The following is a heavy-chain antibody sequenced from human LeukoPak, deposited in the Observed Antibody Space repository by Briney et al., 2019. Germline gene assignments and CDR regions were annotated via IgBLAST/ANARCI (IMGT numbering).Heavy chain of an antibody. J-gene: IGHJ4*02. V-gene: IGHV1-2*02. Sequence: GAPVKVSCKASGYTFTGYYIRWVRQAPGQGLEWMGWINPNSGVTNYAQKFQGRVTMARDTSINTAYMELSRLRSDDTAVYYCATSVITQAYWGQGTLVTVSS. CDR2: INPNSGVT. CDR3: ATSVITQAY. D-gene: IGHD3-22*01. CDR1: GYTFTGYY.